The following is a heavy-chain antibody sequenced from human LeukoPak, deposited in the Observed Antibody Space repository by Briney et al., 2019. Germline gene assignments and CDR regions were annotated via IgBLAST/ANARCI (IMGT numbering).Heavy chain of an antibody. V-gene: IGHV1-8*01. J-gene: IGHJ6*02. Sequence: ASEKVSCKASGYTFTSYDINWVRQATGQGLEWMGWMNPNSGNTGYAQKFQGRVTMTRNTSISTAYMELSSLRSEDTAVYYCARGQGSSWYVGYYYGMDVWGQGTTVTVSS. CDR2: MNPNSGNT. D-gene: IGHD6-13*01. CDR3: ARGQGSSWYVGYYYGMDV. CDR1: GYTFTSYD.